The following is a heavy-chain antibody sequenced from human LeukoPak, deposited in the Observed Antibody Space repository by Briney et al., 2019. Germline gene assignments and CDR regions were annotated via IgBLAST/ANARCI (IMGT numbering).Heavy chain of an antibody. CDR2: ISYDGSDK. V-gene: IGHV3-30-3*01. J-gene: IGHJ4*02. D-gene: IGHD6-19*01. CDR1: GFTFSSNV. Sequence: GRSLRLSCAASGFTFSSNVMHWVRQAPGKGLEWVAVISYDGSDKHYADSVKGRFTISRDNSENTLYLQMNSLRPEDTAVYYCARVTAVAGHYWGQGTLVTVSS. CDR3: ARVTAVAGHY.